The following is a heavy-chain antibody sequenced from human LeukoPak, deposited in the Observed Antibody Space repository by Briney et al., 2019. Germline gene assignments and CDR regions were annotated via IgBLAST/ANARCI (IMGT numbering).Heavy chain of an antibody. CDR2: ISGSGGST. J-gene: IGHJ4*02. D-gene: IGHD4-11*01. CDR3: AKAPYFDAGTVNFDY. V-gene: IGHV3-23*01. CDR1: GFTFSNYA. Sequence: GGSLRLSCAASGFTFSNYAISWVRQGPGQGQDLVSAISGSGGSTYYADSVKGRFTISRDNSKNKLYLQMNSLRAEDTAVYYCAKAPYFDAGTVNFDYWGQGTLVTVAS.